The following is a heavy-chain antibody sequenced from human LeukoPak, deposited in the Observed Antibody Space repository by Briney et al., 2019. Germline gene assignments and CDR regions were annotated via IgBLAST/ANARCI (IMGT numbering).Heavy chain of an antibody. CDR2: INHSGST. CDR3: ARRLWFGELSTFDY. D-gene: IGHD3-10*01. CDR1: GGSISSYY. Sequence: PSETLSLTCTVSGGSISSYYWSWTRQPPGKGLEWIGEINHSGSTNYNPSLKSRVTISVDTSKNQFSLKLSSVTAADTAVYYCARRLWFGELSTFDYWGQGTLVTVSS. J-gene: IGHJ4*02. V-gene: IGHV4-34*01.